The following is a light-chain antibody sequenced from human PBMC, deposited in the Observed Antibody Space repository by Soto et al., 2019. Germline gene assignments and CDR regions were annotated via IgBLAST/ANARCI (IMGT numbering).Light chain of an antibody. CDR3: QFYGDPSKT. V-gene: IGKV3-20*01. Sequence: EIVLTQSPGTLSLSPGERGTLSCRASQTVSSNFLAWYQQKPGQAPRLLIFDASTRATGIPDRFTGSGSGTDSTLTISRLEPEDFAVYYCQFYGDPSKTFGQGTKVEIK. J-gene: IGKJ1*01. CDR1: QTVSSNF. CDR2: DAS.